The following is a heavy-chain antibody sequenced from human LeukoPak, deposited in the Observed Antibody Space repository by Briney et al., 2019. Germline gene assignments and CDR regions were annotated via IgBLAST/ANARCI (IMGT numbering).Heavy chain of an antibody. Sequence: ASVKVSCKASGYIFTDYYMHWVRQAPGQELGWMGRINPNSGGTNYAQKFQGRVTMTRDTSISTAYTELSSLRSEDTATYYCARDSGGDGNTIFGRYGMDVWGQGTTVTVSS. J-gene: IGHJ6*02. D-gene: IGHD3-3*01. V-gene: IGHV1/OR15-1*02. CDR2: INPNSGGT. CDR3: ARDSGGDGNTIFGRYGMDV. CDR1: GYIFTDYY.